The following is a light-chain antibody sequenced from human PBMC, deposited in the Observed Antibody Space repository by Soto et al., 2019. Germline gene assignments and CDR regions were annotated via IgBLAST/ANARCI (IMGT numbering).Light chain of an antibody. CDR3: QRSFSTPLT. CDR2: AAS. Sequence: DIQMTQSPSSLSASVGDRVTITCRASQSISSYLHWYQQKPGKAPKLLIYAASSLQSGVPSRFSGSGSGTDFTLTISSLQAEDFVTYYYQRSFSTPLTFGGGTKVEIK. J-gene: IGKJ4*01. CDR1: QSISSY. V-gene: IGKV1-39*01.